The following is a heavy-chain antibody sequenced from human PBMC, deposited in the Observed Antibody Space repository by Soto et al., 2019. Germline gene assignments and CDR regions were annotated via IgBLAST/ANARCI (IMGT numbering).Heavy chain of an antibody. D-gene: IGHD2-2*01. Sequence: GGSLRLSCAASGFTFSSYAMHWVRQAPGKGLEWVAVISYDGSNKYYADSVKGRFTISRDNSKNRLYLQMNSLRAEDTAVYYCARDRIVVVPAAMAQWFDPWGQGTLVTVSS. CDR3: ARDRIVVVPAAMAQWFDP. CDR2: ISYDGSNK. V-gene: IGHV3-30-3*01. CDR1: GFTFSSYA. J-gene: IGHJ5*02.